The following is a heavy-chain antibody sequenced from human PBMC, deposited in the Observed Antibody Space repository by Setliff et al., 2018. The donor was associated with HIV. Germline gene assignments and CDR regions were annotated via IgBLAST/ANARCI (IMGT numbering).Heavy chain of an antibody. CDR3: ARISVASRYNSDMDV. CDR2: IRSDETNK. J-gene: IGHJ6*03. Sequence: GGSLRLSCEASGFIFSTYGMHWVRQAPGKGLEWVAFIRSDETNKYYSDSVKGRFTISRDTSKNTLFLQINSLRPEDTAVYYCARISVASRYNSDMDVGGKGTTVTVSS. D-gene: IGHD5-12*01. CDR1: GFIFSTYG. V-gene: IGHV3-30*02.